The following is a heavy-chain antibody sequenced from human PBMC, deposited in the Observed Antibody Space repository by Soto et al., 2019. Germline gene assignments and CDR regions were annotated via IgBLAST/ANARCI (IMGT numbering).Heavy chain of an antibody. CDR2: INHSGST. CDR3: ARGCAYYYGSGSPNGAFDI. D-gene: IGHD3-10*01. CDR1: GGSFSGYY. Sequence: SETLSLTCAVYGGSFSGYYWSWIRQPPGKGLEWIGEINHSGSTNYNPSLKSRVTISVDTSKNQFSLKLSSVTAADTAVYYCARGCAYYYGSGSPNGAFDIWGQGTTVTVSS. V-gene: IGHV4-34*01. J-gene: IGHJ3*02.